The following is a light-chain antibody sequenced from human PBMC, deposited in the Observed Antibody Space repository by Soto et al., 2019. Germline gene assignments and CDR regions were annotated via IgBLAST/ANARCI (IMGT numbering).Light chain of an antibody. CDR2: GAS. J-gene: IGKJ1*01. CDR1: QSVSSSY. CDR3: QQYNNWPPET. Sequence: IELTQSPGTLSFSSGAKAPLSFRAIQSVSSSYLAWYQQKPGQAPRLLIYGASTRATGIPARFSGSGSGTEFTLTISSLQSEDFAVYYCQQYNNWPPETFGQGTKVDIK. V-gene: IGKV3-15*01.